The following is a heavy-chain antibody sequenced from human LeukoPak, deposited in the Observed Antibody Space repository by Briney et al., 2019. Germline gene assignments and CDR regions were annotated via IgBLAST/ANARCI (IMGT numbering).Heavy chain of an antibody. D-gene: IGHD3-10*01. CDR2: INHSGST. V-gene: IGHV4-34*01. J-gene: IGHJ6*03. CDR1: GGSLSGYY. CDR3: ARVEEGYGSGRRENYYYYYMDV. Sequence: SETLSLTCDVYGGSLSGYYWSWIRQPPGKGLEWIGEINHSGSTNYNPSLKSRVTISVDTSKNQFSLKLSSVTAADTAVYYCARVEEGYGSGRRENYYYYYMDVWGKGTTVTISS.